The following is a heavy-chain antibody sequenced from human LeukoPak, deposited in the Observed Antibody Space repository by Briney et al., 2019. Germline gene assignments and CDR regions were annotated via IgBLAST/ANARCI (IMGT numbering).Heavy chain of an antibody. CDR3: ARAVYGFDAFDI. D-gene: IGHD4-17*01. Sequence: GGSLRLSCAASGFTFSSYSMNWVRQAPGKGLEWVSSISSSSSYIYCADSVKGRFTISRDNAKNSLYLQMNSLRAEDTAVYYCARAVYGFDAFDIWGQGTMVTVSS. J-gene: IGHJ3*02. CDR2: ISSSSSYI. V-gene: IGHV3-21*01. CDR1: GFTFSSYS.